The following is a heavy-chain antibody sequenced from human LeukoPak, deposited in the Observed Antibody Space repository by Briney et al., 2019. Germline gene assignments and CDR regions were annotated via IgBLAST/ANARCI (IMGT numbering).Heavy chain of an antibody. CDR1: GYTFTSYY. J-gene: IGHJ2*01. V-gene: IGHV1-46*01. CDR3: ARAKYYDFWSGYAWYFDL. D-gene: IGHD3-3*01. CDR2: INPSGGST. Sequence: GASVKVSCKASGYTFTSYYMHWVRQAPGQGLEWMGIINPSGGSTSSAQKFQGRVTMTRDTSTSTVYMELSSLRSEDTAVYYCARAKYYDFWSGYAWYFDLWGRGTLVTVSS.